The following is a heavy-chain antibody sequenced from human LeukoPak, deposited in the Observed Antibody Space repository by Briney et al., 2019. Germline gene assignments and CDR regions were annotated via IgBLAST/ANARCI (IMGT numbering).Heavy chain of an antibody. D-gene: IGHD6-19*01. Sequence: GGSLRLSCAASGFTFSDYAMGWVRQAPGVGLEWVSEVSGDGGTTFYADSVKGRFTISRDNSGNTLYLQMNSLRADDTAVYYCAKRDHYGWFFFDYWGQGNLVAVSS. CDR3: AKRDHYGWFFFDY. V-gene: IGHV3-23*01. CDR1: GFTFSDYA. J-gene: IGHJ4*02. CDR2: VSGDGGTT.